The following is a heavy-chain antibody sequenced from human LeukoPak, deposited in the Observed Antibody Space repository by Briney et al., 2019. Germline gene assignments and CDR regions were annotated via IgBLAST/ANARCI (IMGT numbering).Heavy chain of an antibody. Sequence: QSGGSLRPSCAASGFTFSSFAMTWVRQAPGKGLEWVANINQDGSEKYYVDSVKGRFTISRDNAKNSLYLQMNSLRAEDTAVYYCARGSGRYYIYWGQGTLVTVSS. CDR1: GFTFSSFA. V-gene: IGHV3-7*01. J-gene: IGHJ4*02. CDR2: INQDGSEK. CDR3: ARGSGRYYIY. D-gene: IGHD3-10*01.